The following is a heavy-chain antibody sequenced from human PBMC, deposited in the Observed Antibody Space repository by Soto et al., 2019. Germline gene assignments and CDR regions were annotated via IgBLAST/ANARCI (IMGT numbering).Heavy chain of an antibody. D-gene: IGHD3-22*01. Sequence: EVQLVESGGGLVQPGGSLRLSCAASGFTFSSYWMSWVRQAPGKGLEWVANIKQDGSEKYYVDSVKGRFTISRDNAKNSRYLQMNSLRAEDTAVYYCHTMRVVVMDYYGMDVWGQGTKVTVSS. J-gene: IGHJ6*02. CDR3: HTMRVVVMDYYGMDV. CDR1: GFTFSSYW. CDR2: IKQDGSEK. V-gene: IGHV3-7*05.